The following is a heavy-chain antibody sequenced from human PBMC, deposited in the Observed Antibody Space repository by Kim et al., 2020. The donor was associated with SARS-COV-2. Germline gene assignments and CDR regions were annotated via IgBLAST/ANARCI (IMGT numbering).Heavy chain of an antibody. CDR3: ARDRYSSGWFLGGNWFDP. V-gene: IGHV1-46*01. CDR1: EYTFTSYY. D-gene: IGHD6-19*01. J-gene: IGHJ5*02. Sequence: ASVKVSCKASEYTFTSYYLHWVRQAPGQGLEWMGIINPSGGATTYAQKFQGRLTMTRDTSTSTAYMELSSLRSEDTAVYYCARDRYSSGWFLGGNWFDPWGQGTLVTVSS. CDR2: INPSGGAT.